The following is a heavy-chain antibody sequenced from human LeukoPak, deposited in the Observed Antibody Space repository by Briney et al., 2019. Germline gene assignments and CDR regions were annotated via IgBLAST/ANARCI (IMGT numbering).Heavy chain of an antibody. CDR1: GDSISSGTYF. D-gene: IGHD1-1*01. Sequence: SETLSLTCTVSGDSISSGTYFWGWIRQPPGKGLEWIGSIDYSGITYYSPSLKSRVTISVDTSKNQFSLNLYSVNAADTAVYYCARHGPNRGNDSEYFQHWGQGTLVTVSS. CDR3: ARHGPNRGNDSEYFQH. CDR2: IDYSGIT. V-gene: IGHV4-39*01. J-gene: IGHJ1*01.